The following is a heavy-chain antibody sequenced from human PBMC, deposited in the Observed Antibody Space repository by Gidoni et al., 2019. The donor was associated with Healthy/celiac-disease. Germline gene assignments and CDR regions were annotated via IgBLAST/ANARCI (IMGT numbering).Heavy chain of an antibody. CDR1: GFTFRSYG. CDR2: ISYDGSNK. CDR3: AKDKYEYCSSTSCYPFDY. D-gene: IGHD2-2*01. Sequence: VQLVESGGGVVQPGRSLRLSCAASGFTFRSYGMHWVRQAPGKGLEWVAVISYDGSNKYYADSVKGRFTISRDNSKNTLYLQMNSLRAEDTAVYYCAKDKYEYCSSTSCYPFDYWGQGTLVTVSS. J-gene: IGHJ4*02. V-gene: IGHV3-30*18.